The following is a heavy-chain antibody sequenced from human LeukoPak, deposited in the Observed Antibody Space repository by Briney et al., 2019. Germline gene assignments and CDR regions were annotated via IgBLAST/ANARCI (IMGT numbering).Heavy chain of an antibody. V-gene: IGHV1-18*01. CDR1: GCTFTSYG. CDR2: ISAYNGNT. Sequence: ASVKVSCKASGCTFTSYGISWVRQAPGQGLEWMGWISAYNGNTNYAQKLQGRVTMTTDTSTSTAYMELRSLRSDDTAVYYCAREGERDNWNDWYYYGMGVWGQGTTVTVSS. CDR3: AREGERDNWNDWYYYGMGV. J-gene: IGHJ6*02. D-gene: IGHD1-1*01.